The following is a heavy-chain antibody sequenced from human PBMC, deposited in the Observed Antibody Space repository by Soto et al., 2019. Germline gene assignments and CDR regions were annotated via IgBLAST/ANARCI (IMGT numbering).Heavy chain of an antibody. CDR3: AHRPPSARDY. J-gene: IGHJ4*02. CDR1: WFSVRSRRLG. V-gene: IGHV2-5*01. D-gene: IGHD6-6*01. CDR2: IYWNDDK. Sequence: NRRDTRRVSGYFSWFSVRSRRLGVAWIRQPPGKALEWLALIYWNDDKRYSPSLKSRLTITKDTSKNQVVLTMTNMDPMDTAPYSGAHRPPSARDYWGKGILVSVS.